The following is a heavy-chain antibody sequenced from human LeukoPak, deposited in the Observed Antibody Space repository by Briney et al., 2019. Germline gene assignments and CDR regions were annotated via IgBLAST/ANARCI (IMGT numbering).Heavy chain of an antibody. D-gene: IGHD4-17*01. CDR1: GFTFSSNW. CDR2: IKQDGSEK. V-gene: IGHV3-7*03. Sequence: QSGGSRRLSCAASGFTFSSNWMSWVRQAPGKGLEWVANIKQDGSEKYYVDSVKGRFTISRDNAKNSLYLQMNSLRAEDTAVYYCARHTEYYYYGMDVWGQGTTVTVSS. J-gene: IGHJ6*02. CDR3: ARHTEYYYYGMDV.